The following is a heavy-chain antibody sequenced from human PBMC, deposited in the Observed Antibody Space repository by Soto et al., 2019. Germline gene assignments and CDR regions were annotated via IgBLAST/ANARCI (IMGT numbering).Heavy chain of an antibody. Sequence: ASVKVSCKASNYTFNMYGISWVRQAPGQGLEWMGWISGYNGNTEYEQKFQGRVTMTTDTSTSTAYMELRSLRADDTAVYYCARVVYYDSSGYYYPWGQGTLVTVSS. V-gene: IGHV1-18*01. D-gene: IGHD3-22*01. CDR2: ISGYNGNT. CDR1: NYTFNMYG. CDR3: ARVVYYDSSGYYYP. J-gene: IGHJ5*02.